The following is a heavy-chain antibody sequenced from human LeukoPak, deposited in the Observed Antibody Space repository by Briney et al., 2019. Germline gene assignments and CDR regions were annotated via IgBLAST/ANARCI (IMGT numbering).Heavy chain of an antibody. CDR3: ARESNQGNYFDY. CDR2: INPSGGST. CDR1: GYTFTSYY. V-gene: IGHV1-46*01. D-gene: IGHD1-14*01. J-gene: IGHJ4*02. Sequence: GASVKVSCKASGYTFTSYYMHWVRQAPGQGLEWMGIINPSGGSTSYAQKFQGRVTMTRDTSTSTVYMELSSLRSEDTAVSYCARESNQGNYFDYWGQGTLVTVSS.